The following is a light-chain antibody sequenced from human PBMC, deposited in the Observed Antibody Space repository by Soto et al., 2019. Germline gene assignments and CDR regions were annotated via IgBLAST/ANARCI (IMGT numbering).Light chain of an antibody. CDR1: SSDVGSYNL. CDR2: EGT. V-gene: IGLV2-23*01. J-gene: IGLJ1*01. CDR3: YSYAGENLYV. Sequence: QSGLNQPASVSASPGQSITIPCTGTSSDVGSYNLVSWFQQHPGKVPKLLIYEGTKRPSGLSDRFSGSKSGTTASLTISGLQAEDEAHYYCYSYAGENLYVFGTGTKVTVL.